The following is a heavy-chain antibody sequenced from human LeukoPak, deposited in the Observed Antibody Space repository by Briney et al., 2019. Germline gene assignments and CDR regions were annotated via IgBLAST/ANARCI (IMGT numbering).Heavy chain of an antibody. Sequence: GGSLRLSCAASGFTFSSYSMNWVRQAPGKGLEWGSYISSSSSTIYYADSVKGRFTIYRDNDKNSLYLQMNSLRAEATAVYYCARDTVPTSWINWFDPWGEGTLVTVSS. V-gene: IGHV3-48*01. CDR1: GFTFSSYS. CDR3: ARDTVPTSWINWFDP. D-gene: IGHD4-17*01. CDR2: ISSSSSTI. J-gene: IGHJ5*02.